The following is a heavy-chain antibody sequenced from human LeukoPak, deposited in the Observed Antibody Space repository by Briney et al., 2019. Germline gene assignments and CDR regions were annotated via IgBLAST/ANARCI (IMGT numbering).Heavy chain of an antibody. Sequence: ASVKVSCKASGYTFTSYYMHWVRQAPGQGLEWMGIINPSGGSTNYAQKFQGRVTMTRDTSTSTVYMELSSLRSEDTAVYYCARVTGDRVYDILTGYYPTLNYYMDVWGKGTTVTVSS. CDR3: ARVTGDRVYDILTGYYPTLNYYMDV. J-gene: IGHJ6*03. D-gene: IGHD3-9*01. V-gene: IGHV1-46*01. CDR1: GYTFTSYY. CDR2: INPSGGST.